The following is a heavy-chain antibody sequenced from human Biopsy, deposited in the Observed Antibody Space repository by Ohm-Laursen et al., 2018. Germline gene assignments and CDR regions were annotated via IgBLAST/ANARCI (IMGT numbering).Heavy chain of an antibody. CDR2: INPDSDGT. CDR3: ARVGFSSTWPPDRHDAFDI. Sequence: ASVKVSCKASAYTLTDYYLHWVRQAPGQGLEWMGWINPDSDGTNYAQKFQGRVTMTRDTSISTVQMELSSLRSDDTAVYYCARVGFSSTWPPDRHDAFDIWGQGTMVTVSS. D-gene: IGHD6-13*01. CDR1: AYTLTDYY. V-gene: IGHV1-2*02. J-gene: IGHJ3*02.